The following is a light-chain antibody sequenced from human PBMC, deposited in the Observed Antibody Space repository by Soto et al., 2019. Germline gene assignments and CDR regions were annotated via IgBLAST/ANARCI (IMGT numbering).Light chain of an antibody. CDR1: SSDVGGYNF. CDR3: RSYTTSSTVV. J-gene: IGLJ2*01. V-gene: IGLV2-14*01. CDR2: EVS. Sequence: QSALTQPASVSGSPGQSITISCTGTSSDVGGYNFVSWYQQHPGKAPKLMIYEVSNRPSGVSNRFSGSKSGNTASLTISGLQAEDEADYYCRSYTTSSTVVFGGGTKPPS.